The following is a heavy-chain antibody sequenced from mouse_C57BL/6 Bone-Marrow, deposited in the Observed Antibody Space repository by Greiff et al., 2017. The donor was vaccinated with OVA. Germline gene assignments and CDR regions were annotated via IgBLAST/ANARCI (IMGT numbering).Heavy chain of an antibody. J-gene: IGHJ1*03. D-gene: IGHD1-1*01. CDR1: GYSFTGYF. V-gene: IGHV1-37*01. Sequence: VQLQQSGPELVKPGASVKISCKASGYSFTGYFMNWVQQSHGKSLEWIGRINPYNGDTFYNQKFKGKATLPVDRSSSTAHMELLSLTSEDFAVYYCARSPYYGSSYVPYWCFDVWGTGTTVTVSS. CDR3: ARSPYYGSSYVPYWCFDV. CDR2: INPYNGDT.